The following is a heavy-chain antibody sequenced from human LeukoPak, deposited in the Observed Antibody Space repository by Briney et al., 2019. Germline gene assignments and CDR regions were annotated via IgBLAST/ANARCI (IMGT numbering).Heavy chain of an antibody. CDR1: GGSISSYY. Sequence: SETLSLTCTVSGGSISSYYWSWIRQPPGKGLEWIGYIYYSGSTNYNPSLKSRVTISVDTSKNQFSLKLSSVTAADTAVYYCARGPSGYCLYIQHWGQGTLVTVSS. CDR3: ARGPSGYCLYIQH. V-gene: IGHV4-59*08. CDR2: IYYSGST. J-gene: IGHJ1*01. D-gene: IGHD3-22*01.